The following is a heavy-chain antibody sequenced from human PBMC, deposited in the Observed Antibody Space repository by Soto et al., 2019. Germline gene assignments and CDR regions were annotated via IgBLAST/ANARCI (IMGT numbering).Heavy chain of an antibody. CDR1: GGSFSGYY. D-gene: IGHD5-12*01. CDR2: INHSGST. Sequence: PSETLSLTCAVYGGSFSGYYWSWIRQPPGKGLEWIGEINHSGSTNYNPSLKSRVTISVDTSKNQFSLKLSSVTAADTAVYYCARGQVEMATITGSYHFDYWGQGTLVPVSS. J-gene: IGHJ4*02. CDR3: ARGQVEMATITGSYHFDY. V-gene: IGHV4-34*01.